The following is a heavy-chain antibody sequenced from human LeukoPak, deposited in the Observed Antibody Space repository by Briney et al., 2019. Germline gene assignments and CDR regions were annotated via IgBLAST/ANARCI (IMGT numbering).Heavy chain of an antibody. CDR3: ARGSEGYCSGGGCYYGLDV. D-gene: IGHD2-15*01. J-gene: IGHJ6*01. CDR1: GFTFSSYT. V-gene: IGHV3-21*01. Sequence: GGSLRLSCAASGFTFSSYTMNWVRQAPGKGLEWVSYISSSSSYICYADSVKGRFTISRDNAENSLYLQMNSLRAEDTAVYYCARGSEGYCSGGGCYYGLDVWGQGTTVTVSS. CDR2: ISSSSSYI.